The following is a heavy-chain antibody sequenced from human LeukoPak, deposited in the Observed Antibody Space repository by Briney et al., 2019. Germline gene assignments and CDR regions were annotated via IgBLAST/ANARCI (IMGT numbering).Heavy chain of an antibody. J-gene: IGHJ6*02. D-gene: IGHD2-21*01. CDR3: ARLGDYYYYGMDV. V-gene: IGHV4-59*08. CDR1: GGSISSYY. Sequence: SSETLSLTCTVSGGSISSYYWGWIRQPPGKGLEWIGYIYYSGSTNYNPSLKSRVTISVDTSKNQFSLKLSSVTAADTAVYYCARLGDYYYYGMDVWGQGTTVTVSS. CDR2: IYYSGST.